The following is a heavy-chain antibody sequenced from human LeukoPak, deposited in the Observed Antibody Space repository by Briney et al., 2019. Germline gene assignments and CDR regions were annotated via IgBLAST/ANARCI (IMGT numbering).Heavy chain of an antibody. D-gene: IGHD4-11*01. Sequence: GASVKVSCKASGYTFTNYGISWVRQAPGQGLEWMGWISGYNGDTNYAQKLQGRVTMTTDTSTSTAYMEVRSLTSDDTAAYYCARDLKTVTGGNWFDPWGQGTLVTVSS. CDR3: ARDLKTVTGGNWFDP. J-gene: IGHJ5*02. V-gene: IGHV1-18*01. CDR2: ISGYNGDT. CDR1: GYTFTNYG.